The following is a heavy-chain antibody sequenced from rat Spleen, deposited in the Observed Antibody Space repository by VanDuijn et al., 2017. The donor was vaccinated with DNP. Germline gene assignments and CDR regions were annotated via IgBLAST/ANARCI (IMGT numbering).Heavy chain of an antibody. V-gene: IGHV2-6*01. Sequence: QVQLKESGPGLVQPSQTLSLTCTVSGFSLTSYTVSWVRQSPGKGLEWVAAIAEGGTTYYNSALKSRLSIRRDTSKNQVFLKMNSLQTDDTGTYYCTRDQDYYYDGSYYPTMDAWGQGTSVTVSS. CDR1: GFSLTSYT. CDR3: TRDQDYYYDGSYYPTMDA. D-gene: IGHD1-12*02. J-gene: IGHJ4*01. CDR2: IAEGGTT.